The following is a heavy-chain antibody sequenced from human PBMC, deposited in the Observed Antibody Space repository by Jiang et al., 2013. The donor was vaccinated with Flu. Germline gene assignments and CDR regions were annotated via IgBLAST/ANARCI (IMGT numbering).Heavy chain of an antibody. V-gene: IGHV5-10-1*01. J-gene: IGHJ6*04. CDR2: IDPSDSYT. Sequence: GAEVKKPGESLRISCKGSGYSFTSYWISWVRQMPGKGLEWMGRIDPSDSYTNYSPSFQGHVTISADKSISTAYLQWSSLKASDTAMYYCARHLGYQKDYYYGMDVWGKGTTVTVSS. CDR1: GYSFTSYW. CDR3: ARHLGYQKDYYYGMDV. D-gene: IGHD2-2*01.